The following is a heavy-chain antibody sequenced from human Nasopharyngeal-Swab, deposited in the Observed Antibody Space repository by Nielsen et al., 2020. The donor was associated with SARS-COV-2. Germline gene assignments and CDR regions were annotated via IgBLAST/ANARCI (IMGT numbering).Heavy chain of an antibody. D-gene: IGHD4-17*01. CDR1: GYTFKSFA. CDR3: AVDYGDYDSYYGMDV. Sequence: VSVKVSCKASGYTFKSFAVNWVRQAPGQGLEWMGWISAYNGNTNYAQNLQGRVTMTTDTSTSTVYMELRSLRSDDTAVYYCAVDYGDYDSYYGMDVWGQGTTVTVSS. CDR2: ISAYNGNT. V-gene: IGHV1-18*01. J-gene: IGHJ6*02.